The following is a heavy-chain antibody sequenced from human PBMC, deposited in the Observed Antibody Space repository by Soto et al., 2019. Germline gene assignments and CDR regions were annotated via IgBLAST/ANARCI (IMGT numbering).Heavy chain of an antibody. CDR2: IGTAGDP. Sequence: AGSLRLSCAASGFTFSSYDMHWVRQATGKGLEWVSAIGTAGDPYYPGPVKGRSTISRENAKNSLYLQMNSLRAGDTAVYYCARASAAGDHFDYWGQGTLVTVSS. D-gene: IGHD6-13*01. CDR3: ARASAAGDHFDY. J-gene: IGHJ4*02. CDR1: GFTFSSYD. V-gene: IGHV3-13*05.